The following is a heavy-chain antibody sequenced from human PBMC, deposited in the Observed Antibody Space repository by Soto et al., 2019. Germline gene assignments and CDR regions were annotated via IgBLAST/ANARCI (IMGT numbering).Heavy chain of an antibody. V-gene: IGHV3-23*01. D-gene: IGHD2-8*01. CDR1: GFTFSTYA. Sequence: WGSLRISCAASGFTFSTYAMSWVRQAPGKGLEWVSTITTSGGNTYYADSVQGRFTISRDNSKNTLYLQMNSLRAEDTAVYYCAGRYCTNGVCYTNYYYYIDVWGKGTTVTVSS. CDR3: AGRYCTNGVCYTNYYYYIDV. CDR2: ITTSGGNT. J-gene: IGHJ6*03.